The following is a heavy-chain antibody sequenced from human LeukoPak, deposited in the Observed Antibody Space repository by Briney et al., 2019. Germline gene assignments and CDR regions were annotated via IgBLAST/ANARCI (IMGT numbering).Heavy chain of an antibody. Sequence: PGGSLRLSCAVSGFTCNNFEMNWVRQAPGKGLEWVSYIDISGTSIYYADSVKGRFTISRDNAKNSLYLQMNSLRAEDTAVYYCARDNHYDRSGYIWAFDIWGRGTMVTVSS. J-gene: IGHJ3*02. V-gene: IGHV3-48*03. CDR3: ARDNHYDRSGYIWAFDI. CDR1: GFTCNNFE. CDR2: IDISGTSI. D-gene: IGHD3-22*01.